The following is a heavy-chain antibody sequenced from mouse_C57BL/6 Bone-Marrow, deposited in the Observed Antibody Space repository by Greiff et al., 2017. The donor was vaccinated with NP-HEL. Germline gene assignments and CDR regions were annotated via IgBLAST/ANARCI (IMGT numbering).Heavy chain of an antibody. CDR2: IYPGDGDT. Sequence: QVQLQQSGPELVKPGASVKISCKASGYAFSSSWMNWVKQRPGKGLEWIGRIYPGDGDTNYNGKFKGKATLTADKSSSTAYMQLSSLTSEDSAVYFCASLYGPHYFDYWGQGTTLTVSS. CDR1: GYAFSSSW. CDR3: ASLYGPHYFDY. V-gene: IGHV1-82*01. D-gene: IGHD1-1*01. J-gene: IGHJ2*01.